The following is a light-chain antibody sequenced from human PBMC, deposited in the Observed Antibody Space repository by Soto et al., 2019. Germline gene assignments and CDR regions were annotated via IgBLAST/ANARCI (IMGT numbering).Light chain of an antibody. CDR1: SSDVGGYNY. V-gene: IGLV2-11*01. J-gene: IGLJ1*01. CDR3: CSHAGTYIYV. CDR2: DVN. Sequence: QSALTQPRSVSGSPGQSVTISCTGTSSDVGGYNYVSWYQQHRGKAPKLMIYDVNKRPSGVPDRFSGFKSGNTASLTISGLQAEDEADYSCCSHAGTYIYVFGTGTKVTVL.